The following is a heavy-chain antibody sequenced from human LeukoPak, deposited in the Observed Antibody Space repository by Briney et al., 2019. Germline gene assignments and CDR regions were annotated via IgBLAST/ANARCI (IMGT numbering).Heavy chain of an antibody. D-gene: IGHD3-10*01. CDR3: AKDRAFGQFLWGNDY. CDR2: IRNDGSDK. CDR1: GFIFSTYG. Sequence: GGSLRLSCAASGFIFSTYGMHWVRQAPGKGLEWVAFIRNDGSDKYYAVSVKGRFTISRDNSKNTLYLQMNSLRAEDTALYYCAKDRAFGQFLWGNDYWGQGTLVTVSS. J-gene: IGHJ4*02. V-gene: IGHV3-30*02.